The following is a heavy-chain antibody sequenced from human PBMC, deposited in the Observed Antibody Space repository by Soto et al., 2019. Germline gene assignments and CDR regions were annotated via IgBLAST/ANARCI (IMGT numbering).Heavy chain of an antibody. CDR3: AKDRRSSSSDRMNY. CDR1: GFTFSSYA. Sequence: PGGSLRLSCAASGFTFSSYAMSWVRQSPGKGLEWVSAISGSGGSTYYADSVKGRFTISRDNSKNTLYLQMSSLTAEDTAVYYCAKDRRSSSSDRMNYWGQGTLVTVSS. CDR2: ISGSGGST. V-gene: IGHV3-23*01. D-gene: IGHD6-6*01. J-gene: IGHJ4*02.